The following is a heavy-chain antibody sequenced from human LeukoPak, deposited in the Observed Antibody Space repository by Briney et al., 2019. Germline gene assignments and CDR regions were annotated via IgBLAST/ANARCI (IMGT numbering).Heavy chain of an antibody. V-gene: IGHV3-7*01. CDR1: GFTFSSYW. D-gene: IGHD2-15*01. CDR3: AREVDRSFGY. J-gene: IGHJ4*02. Sequence: GGSLRLSRVASGFTFSSYWMSWVRQAPGKGLEWVANIKQDGSEKYYVDSVKGRFTISRDNAKNSLYLQMNSLRVEDTAVYYCAREVDRSFGYWGQGNVVTVSS. CDR2: IKQDGSEK.